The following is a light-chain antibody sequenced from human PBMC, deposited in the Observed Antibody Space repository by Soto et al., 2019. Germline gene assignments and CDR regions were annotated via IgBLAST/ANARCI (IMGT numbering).Light chain of an antibody. CDR2: SAS. CDR1: QSISSY. Sequence: DIQMTQSPSSLSASVGDRVTLTCRASQSISSYLAWYQQKPGQAPKLLIYSASSSATGVPARFSGSGSGTDFTLTISRLQPEDFAVYYCQQYGNWPWTFGQGTKVDNK. V-gene: IGKV1-NL1*01. J-gene: IGKJ1*01. CDR3: QQYGNWPWT.